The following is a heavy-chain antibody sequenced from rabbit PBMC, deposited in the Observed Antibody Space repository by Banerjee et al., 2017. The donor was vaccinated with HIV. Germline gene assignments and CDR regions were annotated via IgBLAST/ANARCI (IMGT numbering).Heavy chain of an antibody. Sequence: QEQLVESGGGLVQPGESLTLSCKASGFDFSSYGVSWVRQAPGKGLEWIGYIDLVFGSTYYASWVNGRFTISSHNAQNTLYLQLYGLTVADTATYFCVRGASSSGYYSLWGPGTLVTVS. CDR2: IDLVFGST. CDR1: GFDFSSYG. CDR3: VRGASSSGYYSL. V-gene: IGHV1S47*01. J-gene: IGHJ6*01. D-gene: IGHD1-1*01.